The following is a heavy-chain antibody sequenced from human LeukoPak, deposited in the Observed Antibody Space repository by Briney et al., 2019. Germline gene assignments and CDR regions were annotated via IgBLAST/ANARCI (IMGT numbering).Heavy chain of an antibody. V-gene: IGHV3-23*01. CDR3: AKDDSTGVAVAGNDY. CDR1: GFTFSSYA. CDR2: ISGSGGST. D-gene: IGHD6-19*01. J-gene: IGHJ4*02. Sequence: PGGSLRLSCAASGFTFSSYAMRWVRQAPGKGLEWVSAISGSGGSTYYADSVKGRFTISRDNSKNTLYLQMNSLRAEDTAVYYCAKDDSTGVAVAGNDYWGQGTLVTVSS.